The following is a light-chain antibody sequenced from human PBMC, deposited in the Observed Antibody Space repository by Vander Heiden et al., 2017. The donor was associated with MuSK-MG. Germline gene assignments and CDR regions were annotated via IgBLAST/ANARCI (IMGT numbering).Light chain of an antibody. CDR2: QAS. J-gene: IGKJ2*01. V-gene: IGKV1-5*03. CDR3: QHYHSYPFSFGQGTKVLS. Sequence: QMTQSPSTLAAYVGDRVTITCLASQNIDKWVAWYQQKPGKAPRLLMYQASRLESGVPSRFRGSGSGTQFTLTIVGLHPDDFATYYCQHYHSYPFSFGQGTKVLSFGQGTKV. CDR1: QNIDKW.